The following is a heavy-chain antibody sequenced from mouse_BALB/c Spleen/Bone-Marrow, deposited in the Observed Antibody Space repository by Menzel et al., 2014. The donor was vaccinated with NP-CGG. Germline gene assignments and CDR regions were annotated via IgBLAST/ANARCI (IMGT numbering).Heavy chain of an antibody. Sequence: VHLVESGAELARPGASVKLSCKASGYTFTSYWMQWVKQRPGQGLEWIGAIYPGDGDTRYTQKFKGKATLTADKSSSTAYMQLSSLASEDSAVYYWARRDYGIRENYYAMDYWGQGTSDTVSS. V-gene: IGHV1-87*01. CDR3: ARRDYGIRENYYAMDY. CDR2: IYPGDGDT. D-gene: IGHD1-2*01. J-gene: IGHJ4*01. CDR1: GYTFTSYW.